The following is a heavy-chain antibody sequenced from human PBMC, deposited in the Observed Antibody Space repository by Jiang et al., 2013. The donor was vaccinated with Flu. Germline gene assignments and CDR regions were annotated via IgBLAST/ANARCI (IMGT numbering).Heavy chain of an antibody. J-gene: IGHJ5*02. V-gene: IGHV1-18*01. CDR1: GYTFTSYG. CDR3: ASLDCSSTSCYPNWFDP. CDR2: ISAYNGNT. Sequence: SGAEVKKPGASVKVSCKASGYTFTSYGISWVRQAPGQGLEWMGWISAYNGNTNYAQKLQGRVTMTTDTSTSTAYMELRSLRSDDTAVYYCASLDCSSTSCYPNWFDPWGQGTPGHRLL. D-gene: IGHD2-2*01.